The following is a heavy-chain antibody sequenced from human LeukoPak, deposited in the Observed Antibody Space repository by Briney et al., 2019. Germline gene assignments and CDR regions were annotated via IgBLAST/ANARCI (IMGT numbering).Heavy chain of an antibody. CDR3: AREGRWNDDY. CDR1: GFTFSSYS. D-gene: IGHD1-1*01. Sequence: GGSLRLSCAASGFTFSSYSMNWVRQAPGEGLEWVSSISSSSYIYYADSVKGRFTISRDNAKNSLYLQMNSLRAEDTAVYYCAREGRWNDDYWGQGTLVTVSS. CDR2: ISSSSYI. J-gene: IGHJ4*02. V-gene: IGHV3-21*01.